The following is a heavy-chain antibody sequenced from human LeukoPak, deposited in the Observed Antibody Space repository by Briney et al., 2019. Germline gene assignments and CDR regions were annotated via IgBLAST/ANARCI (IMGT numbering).Heavy chain of an antibody. Sequence: GGSLRLSCAASGFTFSSYSMNWVRQAPGKGLEWVSFISSSSSYIYYADSVKGRFTISRDNAKNSLYLQMNSLRAEDTAVYYCARSEMGYYNYYKDVWGKGTTVTISS. J-gene: IGHJ6*03. CDR2: ISSSSSYI. V-gene: IGHV3-21*01. CDR1: GFTFSSYS. CDR3: ARSEMGYYNYYKDV. D-gene: IGHD5-24*01.